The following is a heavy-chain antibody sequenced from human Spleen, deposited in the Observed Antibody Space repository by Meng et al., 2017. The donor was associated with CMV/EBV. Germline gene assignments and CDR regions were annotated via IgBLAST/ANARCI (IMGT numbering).Heavy chain of an antibody. Sequence: ASVKVSCKASGYTFTAHYFHWVRQAPGQGLEWMGWIHPHRGDTNYAQQFQGRVTLTRDTSINTGYMELTRLTSDDTAVYYCARGDTIFGVAALGTYYWGQGTLVTVSS. D-gene: IGHD3-3*01. V-gene: IGHV1-2*02. CDR1: GYTFTAHY. CDR3: ARGDTIFGVAALGTYY. J-gene: IGHJ4*02. CDR2: IHPHRGDT.